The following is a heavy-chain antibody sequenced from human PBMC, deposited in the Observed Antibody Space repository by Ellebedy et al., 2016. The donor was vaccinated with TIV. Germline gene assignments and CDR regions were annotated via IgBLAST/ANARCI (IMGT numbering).Heavy chain of an antibody. CDR1: GYTFTDYY. CDR2: LIPMYGKT. J-gene: IGHJ5*02. Sequence: AASVKVSCKASGYTFTDYYIHWVRQAPGQGLEWMGTLIPMYGKTHYAQKWQGRVTIAADESTNTAFMELSSLKSEDTAIYYCARGEYRNWFDPWGQGTLVTVSS. CDR3: ARGEYRNWFDP. V-gene: IGHV1-46*04. D-gene: IGHD3-10*01.